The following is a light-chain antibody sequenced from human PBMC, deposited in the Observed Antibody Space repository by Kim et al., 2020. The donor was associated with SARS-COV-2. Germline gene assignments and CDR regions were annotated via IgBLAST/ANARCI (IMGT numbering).Light chain of an antibody. J-gene: IGKJ1*01. CDR1: QSISSY. V-gene: IGKV1-39*01. CDR2: AAS. CDR3: QHSWT. Sequence: SSLSASVGDRVTITCRASQSISSYLNWYQQKPGKAPNLLIYAASTLQSGVPSRFSGSGYGTDFTLTISSLHPEDFASYYCQHSWTFGQGTKVDIK.